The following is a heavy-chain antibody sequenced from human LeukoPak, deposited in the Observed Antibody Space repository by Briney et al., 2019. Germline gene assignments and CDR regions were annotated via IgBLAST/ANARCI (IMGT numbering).Heavy chain of an antibody. J-gene: IGHJ6*03. CDR3: ARVPPQYYDFWSGPSYYYYMDV. D-gene: IGHD3-3*01. CDR2: ISSSSSYI. CDR1: GFTFSSYS. V-gene: IGHV3-21*01. Sequence: PGGSLRLSCAASGFTFSSYSMNWVRQAPGKGLEWVSSISSSSSYIYYADSVKGRFTISRDNAENSLYLQMNSLRAEDTAVYYCARVPPQYYDFWSGPSYYYYMDVWGKGTTVTVPS.